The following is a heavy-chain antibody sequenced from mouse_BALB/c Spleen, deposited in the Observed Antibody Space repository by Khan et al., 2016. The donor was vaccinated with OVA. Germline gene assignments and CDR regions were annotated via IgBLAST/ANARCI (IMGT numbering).Heavy chain of an antibody. V-gene: IGHV1-63*02. CDR1: GYTFTNYW. CDR2: IYPGIYYT. CDR3: AKWSTWYFDV. J-gene: IGHJ1*01. Sequence: QVQLQQSGGVVVRPGTSVKISCKASGYTFTNYWLGWIKQRPGHGLEWIGDIYPGIYYTNYNEKFKDKATLTVDTSSSTANLQLTSLTSEDSAVYFCAKWSTWYFDVWGAGTTVTVSS. D-gene: IGHD1-1*02.